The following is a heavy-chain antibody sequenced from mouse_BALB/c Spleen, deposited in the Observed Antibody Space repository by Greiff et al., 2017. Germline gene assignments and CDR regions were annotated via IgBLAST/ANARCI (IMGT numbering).Heavy chain of an antibody. CDR2: ISSGGSYT. CDR3: ARGGRTHYFDY. J-gene: IGHJ2*01. CDR1: GFTFSSYA. Sequence: EVMLVESGGGLVKPGGSLKLSCAASGFTFSSYAMSWVRQTPEKRLEWVATISSGGSYTYYPDSVKGRFTISRDNAKNTLYLQMSSLRSEDTAMYYCARGGRTHYFDYWGQGTTLTVSS. V-gene: IGHV5-9-1*01.